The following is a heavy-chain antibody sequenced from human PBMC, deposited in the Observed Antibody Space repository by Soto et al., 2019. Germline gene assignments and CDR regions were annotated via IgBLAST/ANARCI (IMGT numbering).Heavy chain of an antibody. D-gene: IGHD3-3*01. Sequence: QLQLQESGPGLVKPSETLSLICTVSGGSISSSRYRWGWVRQPPGKGLEWIGIIYYSGSTHYNPSPKSRVTISVDTSKCQFSLTLNSVTAADTAVYDCATVDGPGVVTPFMDYWGQGTLGSVSS. J-gene: IGHJ4*02. CDR1: GGSISSSRYR. CDR2: IYYSGST. V-gene: IGHV4-39*01. CDR3: ATVDGPGVVTPFMDY.